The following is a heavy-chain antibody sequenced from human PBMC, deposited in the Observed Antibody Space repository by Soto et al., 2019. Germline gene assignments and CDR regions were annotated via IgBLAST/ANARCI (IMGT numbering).Heavy chain of an antibody. CDR2: INPNSSGT. D-gene: IGHD6-13*01. J-gene: IGHJ6*02. V-gene: IGHV1-2*02. CDR1: GYTFTGYY. Sequence: ASVKVSCKASGYTFTGYYMHWVRQAPGQGLEWMGWINPNSSGTNYAQKFQGRVTMTRDTSISTAYMELSRLRSDDTAVYYCARDQGTGSSSPTGYGMDVWGQGTTVTVSS. CDR3: ARDQGTGSSSPTGYGMDV.